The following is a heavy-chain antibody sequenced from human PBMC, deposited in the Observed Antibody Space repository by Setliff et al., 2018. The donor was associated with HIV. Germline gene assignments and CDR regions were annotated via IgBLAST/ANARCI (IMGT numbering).Heavy chain of an antibody. Sequence: ASVKVSCKASGDTFTNFYIHWVRQAPGQGLEWLGMINPSDGSTTYAQKFQGRVTMTSDTSTSTVYMDLSSLRSEDTAVYYCAKDEGGAVAAFPWGQGTLVTVSS. D-gene: IGHD6-6*01. J-gene: IGHJ5*02. V-gene: IGHV1-46*01. CDR1: GDTFTNFY. CDR2: INPSDGST. CDR3: AKDEGGAVAAFP.